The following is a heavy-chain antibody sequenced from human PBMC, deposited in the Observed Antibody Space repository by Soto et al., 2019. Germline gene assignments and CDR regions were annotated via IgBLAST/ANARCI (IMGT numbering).Heavy chain of an antibody. CDR2: VNPNSGGT. J-gene: IGHJ4*02. CDR1: GCTFTGSY. D-gene: IGHD6-6*01. CDR3: ASTTARPHFEY. V-gene: IGHV1-2*02. Sequence: ASVMVSCKASGCTFTGSYIPWGGPAPGQRLEWMGWVNPNSGGTNYAQKFKGRVTMTRDTSISTAYMELSRLRSDDTAVYYCASTTARPHFEYRAQGSIVPVSS.